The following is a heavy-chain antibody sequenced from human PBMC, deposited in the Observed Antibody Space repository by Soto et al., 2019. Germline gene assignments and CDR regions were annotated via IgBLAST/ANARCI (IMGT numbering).Heavy chain of an antibody. V-gene: IGHV1-3*01. Sequence: QVQLVQSGAEVKKPGASVKVSCKASGYTFTSYAMHWVRQAPGQRLEWMGWINAGNGNTKYSQKFQGRGTITRDTSASTAYMELSSLRSEDTAVYYCARGALWFGEFADIWGQGTMVTVSS. D-gene: IGHD3-10*01. CDR2: INAGNGNT. J-gene: IGHJ3*02. CDR1: GYTFTSYA. CDR3: ARGALWFGEFADI.